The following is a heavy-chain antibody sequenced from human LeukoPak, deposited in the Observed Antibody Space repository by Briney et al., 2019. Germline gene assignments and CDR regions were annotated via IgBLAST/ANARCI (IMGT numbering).Heavy chain of an antibody. CDR1: GFPFSSYA. CDR2: LSCSGGTT. V-gene: IGHV3-23*01. D-gene: IGHD6-19*01. Sequence: GGSLRLSSAASGFPFSSYAMSWVRPAPGKGLGWVSALSCSGGTTYYTDSVKGRFTISRAKSKNTLYLHVNSLRAEDTAVYYCANAISSGREYYFDYWGQGTLVTVSS. CDR3: ANAISSGREYYFDY. J-gene: IGHJ4*02.